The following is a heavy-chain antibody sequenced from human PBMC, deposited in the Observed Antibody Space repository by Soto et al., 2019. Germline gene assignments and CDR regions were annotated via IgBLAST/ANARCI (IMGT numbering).Heavy chain of an antibody. J-gene: IGHJ4*02. CDR3: AKDRSPGATTWNVY. D-gene: IGHD1-26*01. V-gene: IGHV3-23*01. CDR1: GYTFTSYY. Sequence: SCKASGYTFTSYYIHWVRQAPGKGLEWVSTISGSGVSKYYADSVKGRFTISRDNSNNTVSLQMNSLRAEDAAVYYCAKDRSPGATTWNVYWGQGTLVTVSS. CDR2: ISGSGVSK.